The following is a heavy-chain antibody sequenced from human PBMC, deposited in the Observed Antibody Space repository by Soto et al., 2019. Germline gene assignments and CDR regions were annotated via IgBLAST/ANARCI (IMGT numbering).Heavy chain of an antibody. CDR1: GGTLSTSP. CDR3: ARGHEFGGNSEAFDI. CDR2: ILPIFGTA. V-gene: IGHV1-69*15. J-gene: IGHJ3*02. D-gene: IGHD2-21*02. Sequence: QVQLVQSGAEVKKPGSSGKASCKASGGTLSTSPMNGVGQAPEQGPEWMGNILPIFGTADYAQKFLGRVTITANESTKTVYMELRSLLSADTAVYYCARGHEFGGNSEAFDIWGQGTVVTVSS.